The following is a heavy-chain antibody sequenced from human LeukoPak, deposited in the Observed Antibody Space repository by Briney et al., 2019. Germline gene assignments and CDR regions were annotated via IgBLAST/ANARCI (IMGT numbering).Heavy chain of an antibody. D-gene: IGHD3-10*01. CDR1: GFTVSSNY. Sequence: GGSLRLSCAASGFTVSSNYMSWVRQAPGKGLEWVSVIYSGGSTYYADSVKDRFTISRDNSKNTLYLQMNSLRAEDTAVYYCARVLSQNLMVQGVPLWGQGTLVTVSS. J-gene: IGHJ4*02. CDR3: ARVLSQNLMVQGVPL. V-gene: IGHV3-53*01. CDR2: IYSGGST.